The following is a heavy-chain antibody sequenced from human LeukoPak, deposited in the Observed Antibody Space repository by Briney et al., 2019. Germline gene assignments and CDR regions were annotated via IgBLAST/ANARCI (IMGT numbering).Heavy chain of an antibody. D-gene: IGHD4-17*01. Sequence: PGGSLTLSCAVSRFPFSRYAMPWVRQAPGKGLEWVSCIGESGNSTYYADCGKGRFTISRNNSKNTLYLQVNSLRAEDMSIYYCAKAGSYGDYLGYWGQGTLVTVSS. V-gene: IGHV3-23*01. CDR2: IGESGNST. CDR3: AKAGSYGDYLGY. CDR1: RFPFSRYA. J-gene: IGHJ4*02.